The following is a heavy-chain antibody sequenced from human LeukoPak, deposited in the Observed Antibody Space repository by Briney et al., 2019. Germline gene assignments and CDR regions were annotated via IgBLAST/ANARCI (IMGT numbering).Heavy chain of an antibody. D-gene: IGHD6-19*01. CDR3: ARPYSSGWEFDY. Sequence: AGRSLRLSCATSGFTLSGYGMHWVRQTPGKGLEWVAVTSYDGSNEYYADSVKGRFTISRDNSKNTLYLQMNSLRAEDTAVYYCARPYSSGWEFDYWGQGTLVTVSS. J-gene: IGHJ4*02. V-gene: IGHV3-30*03. CDR1: GFTLSGYG. CDR2: TSYDGSNE.